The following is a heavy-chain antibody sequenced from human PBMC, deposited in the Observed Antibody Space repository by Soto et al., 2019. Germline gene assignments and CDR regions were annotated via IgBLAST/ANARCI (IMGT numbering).Heavy chain of an antibody. V-gene: IGHV4-59*01. CDR2: IYYDGST. D-gene: IGHD6-25*01. J-gene: IGHJ5*02. CDR1: GGSISTYY. CDR3: ARDQLSSGLYVWFDP. Sequence: HVQLQESGPGLVKPSETLSLTCTVSGGSISTYYWRWIRQPPGKGLEWIGYIYYDGSTSYNPSLRSRVTISVDTSKNPFSLILSSVTSADTAVYYCARDQLSSGLYVWFDPWGQGTLVTVSS.